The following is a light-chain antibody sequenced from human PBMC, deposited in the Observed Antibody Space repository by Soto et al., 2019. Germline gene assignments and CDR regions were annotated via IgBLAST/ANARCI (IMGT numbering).Light chain of an antibody. J-gene: IGLJ1*01. CDR1: NSGSKS. V-gene: IGLV3-21*02. CDR2: DDS. Sequence: SYELTQPPSVSAAPGQTARITCGGNNSGSKSVHWYQQKPGQAPVLVVYDDSDRPSGIPERFSGSNSGNTATLPISGLQAEDEADYYCISYTGSSTSYVFGSGAKVTVL. CDR3: ISYTGSSTSYV.